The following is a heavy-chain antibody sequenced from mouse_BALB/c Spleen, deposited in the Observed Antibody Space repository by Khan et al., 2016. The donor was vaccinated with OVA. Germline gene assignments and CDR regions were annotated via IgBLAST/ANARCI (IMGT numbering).Heavy chain of an antibody. D-gene: IGHD2-12*01. J-gene: IGHJ3*01. CDR2: IIYTGYT. CDR1: GDSITSGY. CDR3: ARSTYRYAFVY. Sequence: EVQLQESGPSLVKPSQTLSLTCSVTGDSITSGYWNWIRKFPENKLEYMGYIIYTGYTYYYPSLQSRISITRHTSKNQYYLQLNSVTDEDTATYYCARSTYRYAFVYWGQGTLVTVSA. V-gene: IGHV3-8*02.